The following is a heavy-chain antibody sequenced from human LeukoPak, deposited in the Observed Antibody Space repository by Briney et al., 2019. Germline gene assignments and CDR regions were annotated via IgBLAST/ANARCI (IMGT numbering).Heavy chain of an antibody. D-gene: IGHD3-10*01. CDR3: ARELWFGELYYGMDV. CDR2: ISYDEKNI. Sequence: PGRSLRLSCAASGFTFSTYTIHWVRQAPGKGLEWVAVISYDEKNIYYTDSVKGRSTISRDNSKNTLYLQMNSLRAEDTAVYYCARELWFGELYYGMDVWGQGTTVTVSS. J-gene: IGHJ6*02. CDR1: GFTFSTYT. V-gene: IGHV3-30*04.